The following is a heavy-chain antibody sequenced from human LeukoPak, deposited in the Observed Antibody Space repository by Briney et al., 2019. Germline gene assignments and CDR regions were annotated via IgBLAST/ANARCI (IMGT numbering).Heavy chain of an antibody. CDR1: GYSISSGYY. V-gene: IGHV4-61*01. CDR2: IYYSGST. Sequence: SETLSLTCTVSGYSISSGYYWSWIRQPPGKGLEWIGYIYYSGSTNYNPSLKSRVTISVDTSKNQFSLKLSSVTAADTAVYYCARRAIPGAFDIWGQGTMVTVSS. D-gene: IGHD2-2*01. CDR3: ARRAIPGAFDI. J-gene: IGHJ3*02.